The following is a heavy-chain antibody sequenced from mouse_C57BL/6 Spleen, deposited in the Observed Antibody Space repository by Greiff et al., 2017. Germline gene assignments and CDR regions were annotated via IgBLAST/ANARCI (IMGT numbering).Heavy chain of an antibody. CDR2: IFPGSGST. CDR3: ARRGITTVVEGWFAD. CDR1: GYTFTDYY. D-gene: IGHD1-1*01. V-gene: IGHV1-75*01. J-gene: IGHJ3*01. Sequence: QVQLKESGPELVKPGASVKISCKASGYTFTDYYINWVKQRPGQGLEWIGWIFPGSGSTYYNEKFKGKATLTVDNSSSTAYMLLSSLASEDSAVYFCARRGITTVVEGWFADWGQGIMVSVSA.